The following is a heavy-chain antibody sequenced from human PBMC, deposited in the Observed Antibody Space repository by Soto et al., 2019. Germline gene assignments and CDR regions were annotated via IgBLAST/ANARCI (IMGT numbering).Heavy chain of an antibody. CDR1: GYTFTEYG. CDR3: ARADYGDTKIYSFDH. V-gene: IGHV1-18*01. Sequence: QVQLVQSGAEVTQPWASVKVSCKTSGYTFTEYGTSWFRQAPGPGLEWMGWISPYNGKTNYIQEFQDRVTITTDTSSPTVYMDLRTLKSDDTAIYFCARADYGDTKIYSFDHWGQGTLVSVSS. J-gene: IGHJ4*02. CDR2: ISPYNGKT. D-gene: IGHD4-17*01.